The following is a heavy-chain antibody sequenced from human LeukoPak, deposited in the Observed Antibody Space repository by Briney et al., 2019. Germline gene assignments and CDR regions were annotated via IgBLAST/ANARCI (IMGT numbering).Heavy chain of an antibody. J-gene: IGHJ4*02. D-gene: IGHD1-26*01. CDR3: ARGAWWELRR. CDR1: GYSISSGYY. Sequence: SETLSLTCTVSGYSISSGYYWGWIRQPPGKGLEWIGSIYHSGSTYYNPSLKSRVTISVDTAKNQFSMKLRSVTAADTAVYYCARGAWWELRRWGQGTLVTVSS. CDR2: IYHSGST. V-gene: IGHV4-38-2*02.